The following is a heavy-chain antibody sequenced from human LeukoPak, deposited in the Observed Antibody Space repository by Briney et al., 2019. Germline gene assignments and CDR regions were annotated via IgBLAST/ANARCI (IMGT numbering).Heavy chain of an antibody. CDR1: GFTFSSYG. V-gene: IGHV3-30*03. CDR2: ISYDGSNK. J-gene: IGHJ4*02. CDR3: EGIAAAGTPYYFDY. D-gene: IGHD6-13*01. Sequence: PGRSLRLSCAASGFTFSSYGMHWVRQAPGKGLEWVAVISYDGSNKYYADSVKGRFTISRDNSKNTLYLQMNSLRAEDTAVYYCEGIAAAGTPYYFDYWGQGTLVTVSS.